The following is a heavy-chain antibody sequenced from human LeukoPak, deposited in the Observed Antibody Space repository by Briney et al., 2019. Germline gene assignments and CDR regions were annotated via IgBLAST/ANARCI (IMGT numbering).Heavy chain of an antibody. V-gene: IGHV4-31*03. CDR2: IYYSGST. CDR3: AREIRTSISYFDY. CDR1: GGSISSGGYY. D-gene: IGHD2-2*01. Sequence: TVSLTCTFSGGSISSGGYYWSWIRQHPGKGLERIGYIYYSGSTSYNPSLKSRITISVDTSKNQFSLKLSSVTAADTAVYYCAREIRTSISYFDYWGQGTLVTVSS. J-gene: IGHJ4*02.